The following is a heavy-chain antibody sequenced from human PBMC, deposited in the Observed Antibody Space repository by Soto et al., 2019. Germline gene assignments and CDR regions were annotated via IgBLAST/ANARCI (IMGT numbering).Heavy chain of an antibody. Sequence: EVQLVESGGGLVQPGRSLRLSCAASGFTFDDYAMHWVRQAPGKGLEWVSGTSWNRGIIDYADSVKGRCTISRDNAKNSLYLQMNSLRAEDTALYYCAKGYSYGVLEPLGYWGQGTLVTVSS. V-gene: IGHV3-9*01. CDR1: GFTFDDYA. CDR2: TSWNRGII. CDR3: AKGYSYGVLEPLGY. D-gene: IGHD5-18*01. J-gene: IGHJ4*02.